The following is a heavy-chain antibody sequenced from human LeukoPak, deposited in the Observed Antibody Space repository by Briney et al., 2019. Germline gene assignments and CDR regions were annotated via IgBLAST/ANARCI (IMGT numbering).Heavy chain of an antibody. Sequence: SETLSLTCTVSGGSIGSSYWSWIRQPAGKGLEWIGHIYTSETTSYNPSLKSRVTISVDTSKNQFSLRLSSVTAADTAVYYCARWSYSGSYYGGGHRGFDYWGQGTLVTVSS. D-gene: IGHD1-26*01. CDR3: ARWSYSGSYYGGGHRGFDY. V-gene: IGHV4-4*07. CDR2: IYTSETT. CDR1: GGSIGSSY. J-gene: IGHJ4*02.